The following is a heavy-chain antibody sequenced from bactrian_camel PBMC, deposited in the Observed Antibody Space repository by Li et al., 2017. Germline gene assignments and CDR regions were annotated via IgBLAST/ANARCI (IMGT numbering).Heavy chain of an antibody. J-gene: IGHJ6*01. V-gene: IGHV3S6*01. Sequence: HVQLVESGGGSVQTGGALTLSCTASGYFTSTYCLGVFRQRPGKGREGVAGIDSDGNTNYTDSVKDRFTISRETAKNTLSLQTNSLSPEDTAKYYCSAVDFDESPPGGACTAQEAVFFGRWGQGTQVTVS. D-gene: IGHD6*01. CDR1: GYFTSTYC. CDR2: IDSDGNT. CDR3: SAVDFDESPPGGACTAQEAVFFGR.